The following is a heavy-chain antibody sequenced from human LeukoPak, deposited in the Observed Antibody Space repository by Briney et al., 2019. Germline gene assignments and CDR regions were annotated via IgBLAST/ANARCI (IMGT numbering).Heavy chain of an antibody. J-gene: IGHJ3*02. V-gene: IGHV4-39*01. CDR1: GGSISSSSYY. D-gene: IGHD1-26*01. Sequence: SGTLSLTCTVSGGSISSSSYYWGWIRQPPGKGLEWIGSIYYSGSTYYNPSLKSRVTISVDTSKNQFSLKLSSVTAADTAVYYCARAVGATSDAFDIWGQGTMVTVSS. CDR2: IYYSGST. CDR3: ARAVGATSDAFDI.